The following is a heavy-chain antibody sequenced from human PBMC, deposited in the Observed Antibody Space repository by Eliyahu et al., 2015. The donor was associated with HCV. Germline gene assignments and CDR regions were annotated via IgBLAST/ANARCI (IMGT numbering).Heavy chain of an antibody. CDR3: ARVRWSNSYWYFDL. J-gene: IGHJ2*01. V-gene: IGHV1-69*02. D-gene: IGHD4-23*01. CDR2: IIPILGIA. CDR1: GGTFSSYT. Sequence: QVQLVQSGAEVKKPGSSVKVSCKASGGTFSSYTISWVRQAPGQGLEWMGRIIPILGIANYAQKFQGRVTITADKSTSTAYMELSSLRSEDTAVYYCARVRWSNSYWYFDLWGRGTLVTVSS.